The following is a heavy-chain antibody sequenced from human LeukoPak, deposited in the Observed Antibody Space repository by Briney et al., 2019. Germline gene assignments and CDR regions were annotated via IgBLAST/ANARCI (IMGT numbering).Heavy chain of an antibody. J-gene: IGHJ4*02. CDR2: ISYDGSNK. D-gene: IGHD3-16*01. CDR1: GFTFSSYA. CDR3: ARDPGPDTYYDYVWGSYSGFDY. V-gene: IGHV3-30-3*01. Sequence: GGSLRLSCAASGFTFSSYAMHWVRQAPGKGLEWVAVISYDGSNKYYADSVKGRFTISRDNSKNTLYLQMNSLRAEDTAVYYCARDPGPDTYYDYVWGSYSGFDYWGQGTLVTVSS.